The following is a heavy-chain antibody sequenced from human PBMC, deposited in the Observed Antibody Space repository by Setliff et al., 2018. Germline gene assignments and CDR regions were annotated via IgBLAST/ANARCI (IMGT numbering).Heavy chain of an antibody. Sequence: SETLSLTCTVSGGSISSGGYYWSWIRQHPGMGLEWIGYIYYSGSTYHNPSLKTLVTISVDTSKNQFSLKLSSVTAADTAVYYCLRIRLVPHGHSWGQGTLVTVSS. CDR3: LRIRLVPHGHS. J-gene: IGHJ4*02. CDR1: GGSISSGGYY. CDR2: IYYSGST. D-gene: IGHD2-15*01. V-gene: IGHV4-31*01.